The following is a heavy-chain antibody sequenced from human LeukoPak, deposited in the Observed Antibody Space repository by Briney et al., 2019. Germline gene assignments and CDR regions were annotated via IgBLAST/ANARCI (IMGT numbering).Heavy chain of an antibody. CDR1: GGSISSYY. V-gene: IGHV4-4*07. J-gene: IGHJ6*03. D-gene: IGHD1-20*01. CDR2: IYTSGST. CDR3: ARAPYNYARDYYYYYYMDV. Sequence: SETLSLTCTVSGGSISSYYWSWIRQPAGKGLEWIGRIYTSGSTNYNPSLKSRVTMSVDTSKNQFSLKLSSVTAADTAVYYCARAPYNYARDYYYYYYMDVWGKGTTVTVSS.